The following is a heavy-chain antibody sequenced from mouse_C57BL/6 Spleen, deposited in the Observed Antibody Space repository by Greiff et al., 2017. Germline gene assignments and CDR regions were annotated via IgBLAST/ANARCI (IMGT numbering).Heavy chain of an antibody. V-gene: IGHV5-6*01. CDR1: GFTFSSYG. J-gene: IGHJ4*01. CDR2: ISSGGSYT. CDR3: ARHALATDAMDY. D-gene: IGHD1-1*01. Sequence: EVQVVESGGDLVKPGGSLKLSCAASGFTFSSYGMSWVRQTPDKRLEWVATISSGGSYTYYPDSVKGRFTISRDNAKNTLYLQMSSLKSEDTAMYYCARHALATDAMDYWGQGTSVTVSS.